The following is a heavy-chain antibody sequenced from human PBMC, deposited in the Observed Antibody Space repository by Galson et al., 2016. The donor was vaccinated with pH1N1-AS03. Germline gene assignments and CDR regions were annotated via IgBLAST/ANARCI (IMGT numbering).Heavy chain of an antibody. J-gene: IGHJ4*02. D-gene: IGHD3-9*01. CDR3: ATAGNYFDIRRFDS. Sequence: SVKVSCKASGYTFTHFGISWVRQATGQGLECLGWISTYTGETNYAQKFQGRITITMDQSTGTAYMEVSSLRAEDTAVYYCATAGNYFDIRRFDSWGQGTLVTVSS. V-gene: IGHV1-18*01. CDR1: GYTFTHFG. CDR2: ISTYTGET.